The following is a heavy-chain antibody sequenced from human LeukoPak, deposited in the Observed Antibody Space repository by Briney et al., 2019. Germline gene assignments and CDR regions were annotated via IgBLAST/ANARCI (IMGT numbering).Heavy chain of an antibody. D-gene: IGHD7-27*01. CDR3: PNLGPDFDY. CDR1: GGSFSGYY. CDR2: INHSGST. V-gene: IGHV4-34*01. Sequence: SETLSLTCAVYGGSFSGYYWSWIRQPPGKGLEWIGEINHSGSTNYNPSLKSRVTISVDTSKNQFSLKLSSVTAADTAVYYCPNLGPDFDYGGQETRVPVSS. J-gene: IGHJ4*02.